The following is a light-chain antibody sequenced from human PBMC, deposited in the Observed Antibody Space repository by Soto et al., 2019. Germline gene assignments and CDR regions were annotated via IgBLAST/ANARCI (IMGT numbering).Light chain of an antibody. Sequence: QSVLTQPPSVSGAPGQRVTISCTGSSSNIGAGYDVHWYQQLPGTAPKLLIYGNSNRPSGVPDRFSGSKSGTSASLAITGLQDEDEADYYCQSYDSSRSGPHVVFGGGTKVTVL. CDR2: GNS. CDR3: QSYDSSRSGPHVV. V-gene: IGLV1-40*01. J-gene: IGLJ2*01. CDR1: SSNIGAGYD.